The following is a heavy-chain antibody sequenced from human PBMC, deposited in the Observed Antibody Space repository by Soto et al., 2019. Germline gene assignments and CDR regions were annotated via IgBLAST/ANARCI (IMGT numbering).Heavy chain of an antibody. V-gene: IGHV4-39*01. J-gene: IGHJ6*02. Sequence: SETLSLTCTVSGGSISSSSYYWGWIRQPPGKGLEWIGSIYYSGSTYYNPSLKSRVTISVGTSKNQFSLKLSSVTAADTAVYYCARHLGYCSSTSCYTTYYYYYGMDVWGQGTTVTVS. CDR2: IYYSGST. CDR3: ARHLGYCSSTSCYTTYYYYYGMDV. D-gene: IGHD2-2*02. CDR1: GGSISSSSYY.